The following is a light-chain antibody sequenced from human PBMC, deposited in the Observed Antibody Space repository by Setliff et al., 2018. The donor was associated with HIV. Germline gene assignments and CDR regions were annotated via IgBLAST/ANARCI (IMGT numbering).Light chain of an antibody. J-gene: IGLJ1*01. CDR1: SSDVGLYNF. CDR2: DVT. V-gene: IGLV2-14*01. Sequence: QSVLTQPASVSGPPGQSITISCTGTSSDVGLYNFVSWYQQHPGKVPKLIIYDVTNRPSGISHRFSGAKSGNTASLTISGLQADDEADYYCSSFRTSRKFVFGTGTKVTVL. CDR3: SSFRTSRKFV.